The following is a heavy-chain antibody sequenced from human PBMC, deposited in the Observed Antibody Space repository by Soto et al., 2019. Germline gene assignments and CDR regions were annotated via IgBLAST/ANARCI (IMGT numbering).Heavy chain of an antibody. CDR3: ARVQGSPGYNIGSYFDY. Sequence: ASVKVSCKASGGTFSSYAISWVRQAPGQGLEWMGRIIPILGIANYAQKFQGRVTITADKSTSTAYMELSSLRSEDTAVYYCARVQGSPGYNIGSYFDYWGQGTLVTVSS. D-gene: IGHD6-25*01. V-gene: IGHV1-69*04. CDR1: GGTFSSYA. CDR2: IIPILGIA. J-gene: IGHJ4*02.